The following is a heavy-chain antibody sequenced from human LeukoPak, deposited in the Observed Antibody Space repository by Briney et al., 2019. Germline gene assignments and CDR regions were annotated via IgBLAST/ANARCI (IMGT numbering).Heavy chain of an antibody. V-gene: IGHV4-4*02. CDR2: INHSGST. D-gene: IGHD3-9*01. CDR1: ELTFTNAW. J-gene: IGHJ4*02. CDR3: ARDNYDTLTGYYLIGDY. Sequence: PGGSLRLSCAVSELTFTNAWMTWVRQPPGKGLEWIGEINHSGSTNYNPSLKSRVTISVDTSKNQFSLKLSSVTAADTAVYYCARDNYDTLTGYYLIGDYWGQGTLVTVSS.